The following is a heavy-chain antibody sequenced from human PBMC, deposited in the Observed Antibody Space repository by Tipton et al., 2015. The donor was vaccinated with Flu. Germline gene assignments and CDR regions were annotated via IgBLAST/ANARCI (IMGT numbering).Heavy chain of an antibody. D-gene: IGHD2-2*01. J-gene: IGHJ4*02. CDR1: GITVSDGY. CDR2: IYGNGGT. CDR3: ARGRGYCVTTTCLLPFDF. Sequence: SLRLSCVASGITVSDGYMSWVRQAPGKGLEWVSVIYGNGGTYHADSVKGRFATSRDNPKNTLYLQMNSLRTEDTAVYYCARGRGYCVTTTCLLPFDFWGQGTLVTVSS. V-gene: IGHV3-66*02.